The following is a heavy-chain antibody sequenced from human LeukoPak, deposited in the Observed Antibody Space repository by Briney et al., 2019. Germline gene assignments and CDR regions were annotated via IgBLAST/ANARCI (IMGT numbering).Heavy chain of an antibody. CDR2: IYYSGST. CDR1: GGSISSYY. Sequence: PSETLSLTCTVSGGSISSYYWSWIRQPPGKGLEWIVYIYYSGSTNYNPSLKSRVTISVDTSKNQFSLKLSSVTAADTAVYYCAGSRLQYLPRHYYYGMDVWGQGTTVTVSS. V-gene: IGHV4-59*08. J-gene: IGHJ6*02. D-gene: IGHD4-11*01. CDR3: AGSRLQYLPRHYYYGMDV.